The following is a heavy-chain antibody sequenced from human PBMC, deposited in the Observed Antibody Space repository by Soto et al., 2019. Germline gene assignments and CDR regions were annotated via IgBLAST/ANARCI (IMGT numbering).Heavy chain of an antibody. CDR3: ARQYCISTSCYDDYYYYGMDV. V-gene: IGHV5-51*01. CDR2: IYPGDSDT. D-gene: IGHD2-2*01. Sequence: GESLKISCKGSGYSFTSYWIGWVRQMPGKGLEWMGIIYPGDSDTRYSPSFQGQVTISADKSISTAYLQWSSLKASDTAMYYCARQYCISTSCYDDYYYYGMDVWGQGTTVTVSS. J-gene: IGHJ6*02. CDR1: GYSFTSYW.